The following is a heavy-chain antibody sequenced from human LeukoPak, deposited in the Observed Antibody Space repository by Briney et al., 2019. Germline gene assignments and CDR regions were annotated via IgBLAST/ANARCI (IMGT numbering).Heavy chain of an antibody. CDR2: ISAYNGNT. Sequence: ASVKVSCKASGHTFTSYGISWVRQAPGQGLEWMGWISAYNGNTNYAQKLQGRVTMTTDTSTSTAYMELRSLRSDDTAVYYCATRVTDVDTAMVDLDYWGQGTLVTVSS. J-gene: IGHJ4*02. CDR3: ATRVTDVDTAMVDLDY. D-gene: IGHD5-18*01. CDR1: GHTFTSYG. V-gene: IGHV1-18*01.